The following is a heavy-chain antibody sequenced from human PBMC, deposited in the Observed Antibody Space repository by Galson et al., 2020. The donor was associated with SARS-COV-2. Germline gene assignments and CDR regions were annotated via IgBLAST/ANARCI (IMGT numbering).Heavy chain of an antibody. CDR3: ATSGANYYDSSGYHYYYGMDV. Sequence: ASVKVSCKVSGYTLTELSMHWVRQAPGKGLEWMGGFDPEDGETIYAQKFQGRVTMTEDTSTDTAYMELSSLRSEDTAVYYCATSGANYYDSSGYHYYYGMDVWGQGTTFTVSS. D-gene: IGHD3-22*01. J-gene: IGHJ6*02. CDR1: GYTLTELS. CDR2: FDPEDGET. V-gene: IGHV1-24*01.